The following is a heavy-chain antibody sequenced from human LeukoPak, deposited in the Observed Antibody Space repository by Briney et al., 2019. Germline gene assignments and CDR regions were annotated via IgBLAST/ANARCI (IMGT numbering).Heavy chain of an antibody. D-gene: IGHD3-10*01. CDR2: ISGSGGST. Sequence: GGSLRLSCAASGFTFSSYAMSWVRQAPGKGLEWVSAISGSGGSTYYADSVKGRFTISRDNSKNTLYLQMNSLRAEDTAVYYCAKGSYPYGSGSYLGESYDYWGQGTLVTVSS. J-gene: IGHJ4*02. V-gene: IGHV3-23*01. CDR3: AKGSYPYGSGSYLGESYDY. CDR1: GFTFSSYA.